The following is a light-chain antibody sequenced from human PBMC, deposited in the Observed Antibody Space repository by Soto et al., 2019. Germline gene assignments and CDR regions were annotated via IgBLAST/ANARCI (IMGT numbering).Light chain of an antibody. V-gene: IGKV3-20*01. J-gene: IGKJ2*01. CDR2: GAS. CDR1: QSVSGSY. CDR3: QQYGTSPYT. Sequence: EIVLTQSPVTLSLIPGERATLSCRASQSVSGSYLAWYQQKPGQPPRLLIYGASSRATGIPDRLSGSGSGTDFTLTFSRLEPEDFAVYYCQQYGTSPYTFGQGTKLEIK.